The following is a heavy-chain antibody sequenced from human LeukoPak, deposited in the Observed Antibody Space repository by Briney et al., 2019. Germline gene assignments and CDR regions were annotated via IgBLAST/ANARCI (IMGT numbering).Heavy chain of an antibody. CDR3: ARDRVTTSSWPRVEYYYMDV. CDR2: IKQDGSEK. D-gene: IGHD4-11*01. V-gene: IGHV3-7*01. CDR1: GFTLCNAW. J-gene: IGHJ6*03. Sequence: GGSLRLSCAASGFTLCNAWMNWLRPAPGKGREWVANIKQDGSEKYYVDSVKGRFTISRDNARNSLYLKMNSRRAEDTGVYYCARDRVTTSSWPRVEYYYMDVWGKGTAVTIS.